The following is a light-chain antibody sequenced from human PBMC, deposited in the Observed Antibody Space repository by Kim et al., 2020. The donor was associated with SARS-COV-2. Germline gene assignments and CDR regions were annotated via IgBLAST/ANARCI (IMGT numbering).Light chain of an antibody. Sequence: VTISCTGSSSNIGAGYNVPWYQQLPGTAPKPLIYDNNTRPSGVPDRFSGSKSATSASLAITGLQAEDEADYYCQSYDSGLSGSGVFGGGTQLTVL. J-gene: IGLJ3*02. CDR3: QSYDSGLSGSGV. V-gene: IGLV1-40*01. CDR1: SSNIGAGYN. CDR2: DNN.